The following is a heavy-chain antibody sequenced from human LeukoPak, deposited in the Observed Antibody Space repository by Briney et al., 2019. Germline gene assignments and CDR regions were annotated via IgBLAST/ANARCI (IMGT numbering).Heavy chain of an antibody. Sequence: SVKVSCKASGGTFSSYAISWVRQAPGQGLEWMGGIIPIFGTANYAQKLQGRVTMTTDTSTSTAYMELRSLRSDDTAVYYCARGAKYDSSGYYYPNEYFQHWGQGTLVTVSS. CDR3: ARGAKYDSSGYYYPNEYFQH. CDR2: IIPIFGTA. D-gene: IGHD3-22*01. J-gene: IGHJ1*01. V-gene: IGHV1-69*05. CDR1: GGTFSSYA.